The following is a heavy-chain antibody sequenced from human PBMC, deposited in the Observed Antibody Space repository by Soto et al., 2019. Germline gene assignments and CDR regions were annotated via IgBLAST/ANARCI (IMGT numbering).Heavy chain of an antibody. CDR3: ARSRNVYCSSTSCYEGNWFDP. V-gene: IGHV1-46*01. Sequence: ASVKVSCKASGYTFTSYYMHWVRQAPGQGLEWMGIINPSGGSTSYAQKFQGRVTMTRDTSTSTVYMELSSLRSEDTAVYYCARSRNVYCSSTSCYEGNWFDPWGQGTLVTVSS. J-gene: IGHJ5*02. CDR2: INPSGGST. CDR1: GYTFTSYY. D-gene: IGHD2-2*01.